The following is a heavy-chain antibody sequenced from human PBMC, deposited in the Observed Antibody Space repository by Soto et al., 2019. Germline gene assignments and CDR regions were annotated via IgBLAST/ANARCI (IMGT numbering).Heavy chain of an antibody. J-gene: IGHJ5*02. V-gene: IGHV4-59*01. CDR2: IYYSGGT. Sequence: QVQLQESGPGLVKPSETLSLTCTVSGGSISSYYWSWIRQPPGKGLEWIGYIYYSGGTNYNPSLKSRVTISVDTSKNQFSLKLSSVTAADTAVYYCARLSRSLNWFYPWGQGTLVTVSS. CDR3: ARLSRSLNWFYP. CDR1: GGSISSYY.